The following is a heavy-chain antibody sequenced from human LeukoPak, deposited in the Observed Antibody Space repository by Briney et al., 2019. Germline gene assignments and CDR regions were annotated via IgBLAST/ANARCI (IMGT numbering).Heavy chain of an antibody. CDR3: ARSHYYGSGSYGFWFDS. CDR2: IKQDGSDK. J-gene: IGHJ5*01. CDR1: GFSSSAYW. D-gene: IGHD3-10*01. Sequence: QAGGSLRLSCAASGFSSSAYWMSWVRQAAGKGLELVANIKQDGSDKYYVDSVMGRFTISRDNAKNSLYLQMSSLRAEDTAVYYCARSHYYGSGSYGFWFDSWGLGTLVTVSS. V-gene: IGHV3-7*01.